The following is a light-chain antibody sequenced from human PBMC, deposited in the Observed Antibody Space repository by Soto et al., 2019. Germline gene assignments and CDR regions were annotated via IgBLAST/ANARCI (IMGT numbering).Light chain of an antibody. V-gene: IGLV2-14*03. J-gene: IGLJ1*01. Sequence: QSALTQPASVSGSPGQSIAISFTGTSSDVDCYNYVSWYQQHPGEAPQLSIYDVANRPSGVSNRFSGSKSGDTASLVISGLQAEDEAEYYCTSYTETTPHYVLGTGTKVTVL. CDR3: TSYTETTPHYV. CDR2: DVA. CDR1: SSDVDCYNY.